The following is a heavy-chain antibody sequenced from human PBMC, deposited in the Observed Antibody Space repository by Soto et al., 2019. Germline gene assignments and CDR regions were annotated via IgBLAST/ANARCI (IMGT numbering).Heavy chain of an antibody. D-gene: IGHD3-10*01. CDR2: IKYGGAEK. V-gene: IGHV3-7*05. J-gene: IGHJ4*02. Sequence: PGGSLRLSCAASGFTFSDYWVNWVRQAPGKGLEWVASIKYGGAEKTYVDSVKGRFTISRDNPKNSVYLQMASLRAEDTAVYYCARDGVAPGLYFDHWGQGTPVTVSS. CDR3: ARDGVAPGLYFDH. CDR1: GFTFSDYW.